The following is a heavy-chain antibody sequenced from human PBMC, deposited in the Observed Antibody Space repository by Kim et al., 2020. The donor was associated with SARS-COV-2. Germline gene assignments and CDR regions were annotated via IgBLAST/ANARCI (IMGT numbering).Heavy chain of an antibody. Sequence: SETLSLTCTVSGGSISSYYWSWIRQPPGKGLEWIGYIYYSGSTNYNPSLKSRVTISVDTSKNQFSLKLSSVTAADTAVYYCARGSSDILTGYRPYYFDYWGKGTLVTVSS. V-gene: IGHV4-59*01. J-gene: IGHJ4*02. CDR1: GGSISSYY. CDR2: IYYSGST. CDR3: ARGSSDILTGYRPYYFDY. D-gene: IGHD3-9*01.